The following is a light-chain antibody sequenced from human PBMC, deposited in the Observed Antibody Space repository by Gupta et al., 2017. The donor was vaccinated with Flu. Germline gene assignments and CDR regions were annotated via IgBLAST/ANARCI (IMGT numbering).Light chain of an antibody. CDR2: ANN. Sequence: QSMLTHTPSVPAAPGQGVTISCSGNISNIGGNLVSWYQQPPGTAPNLLIYANNKRPSGIPDRFSGSTSGASATLVITGLQTGDEADYFCGTWDTSLSDHVIFGGGTRLTVL. J-gene: IGLJ2*01. CDR1: ISNIGGNL. V-gene: IGLV1-51*01. CDR3: GTWDTSLSDHVI.